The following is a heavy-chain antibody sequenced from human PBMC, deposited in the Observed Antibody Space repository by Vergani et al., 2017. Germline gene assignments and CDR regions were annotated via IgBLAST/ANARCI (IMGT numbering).Heavy chain of an antibody. CDR2: INTNTGHP. Sequence: QVQLVQSGSELKKPGASVKVSCKASGYTFTSYAMNWVRQAPGQGLEWMGWINTNTGHPTYAQGFTGRFVFSLDTSVSTAYLQISSLNAEDTAVYYCASGSSYYYDSSGAFDIWGQGTMVTVSS. D-gene: IGHD3-22*01. CDR1: GYTFTSYA. J-gene: IGHJ3*02. CDR3: ASGSSYYYDSSGAFDI. V-gene: IGHV7-4-1*02.